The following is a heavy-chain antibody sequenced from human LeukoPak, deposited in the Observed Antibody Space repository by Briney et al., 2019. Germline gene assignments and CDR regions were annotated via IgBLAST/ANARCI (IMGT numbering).Heavy chain of an antibody. CDR3: ARHRAYFDY. D-gene: IGHD3-10*01. CDR2: IYYSGST. Sequence: TSETLSLTCTVSGGSISSSSYYWGWIRQPPGKGLEWIGSIYYSGSTYYNPSLKSRVTISVDTSKNQFSLKLSSVTAADTAVYYCARHRAYFDYWGQGTLVTVSS. CDR1: GGSISSSSYY. J-gene: IGHJ4*02. V-gene: IGHV4-39*01.